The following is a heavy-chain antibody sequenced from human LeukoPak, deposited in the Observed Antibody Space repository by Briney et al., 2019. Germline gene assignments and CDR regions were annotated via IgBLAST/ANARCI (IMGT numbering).Heavy chain of an antibody. D-gene: IGHD6-13*01. V-gene: IGHV5-51*01. CDR3: AKIAAPGTYDAFDI. CDR1: GYSFTNYW. J-gene: IGHJ3*02. CDR2: IYPGDSDT. Sequence: AGESLRISCKGSGYSFTNYWIGWVRQMPGKGLEWMGIIYPGDSDTRYSPSFQGQVTISADKSISTAYLQWSSLKASDTAMYYCAKIAAPGTYDAFDIWGQGTMVTVSS.